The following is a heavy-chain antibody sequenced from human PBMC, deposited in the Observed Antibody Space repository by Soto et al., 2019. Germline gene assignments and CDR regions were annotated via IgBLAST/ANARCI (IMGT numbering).Heavy chain of an antibody. CDR2: IKGDGSEQ. V-gene: IGHV3-7*01. Sequence: EVQLVESGGGLVQPGGSLRLSCTAAGFTFRTYWMNWVRPGPGKGLEWVASIKGDGSEQYYVDTVKGRFSISRDNARNSLYLQMNSLRAEDTAVYYCATSLIRGQGALVTVSS. D-gene: IGHD6-6*01. J-gene: IGHJ4*02. CDR3: ATSLI. CDR1: GFTFRTYW.